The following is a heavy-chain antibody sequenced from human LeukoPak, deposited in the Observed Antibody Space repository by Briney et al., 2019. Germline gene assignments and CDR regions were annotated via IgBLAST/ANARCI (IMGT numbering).Heavy chain of an antibody. CDR1: GGSISSYY. J-gene: IGHJ4*02. D-gene: IGHD3-22*01. V-gene: IGHV4-59*01. CDR3: ARAGYYDSSGYYFNY. CDR2: IYYSGST. Sequence: PSETLSLTCTVSGGSISSYYWSWIRQPPGKGLEWIGYIYYSGSTNYNPSLKSRVTISVDTSKNQFSLKLSSVTAADTAVYYCARAGYYDSSGYYFNYWGQGTLVTVSS.